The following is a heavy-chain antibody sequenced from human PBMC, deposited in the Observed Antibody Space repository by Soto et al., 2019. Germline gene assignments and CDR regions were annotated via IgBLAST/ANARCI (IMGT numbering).Heavy chain of an antibody. CDR1: GYTFTSYD. Sequence: ASVKVSCKASGYTFTSYDINWVRQATGQGLEWMGWMNPNSGNTGYARKFQGRVTMTRNTSISTAYMELSSLRSEDTAVYYCARVLGIAVAGTGDYWGQGTLVTVSS. CDR3: ARVLGIAVAGTGDY. CDR2: MNPNSGNT. D-gene: IGHD6-19*01. J-gene: IGHJ4*02. V-gene: IGHV1-8*01.